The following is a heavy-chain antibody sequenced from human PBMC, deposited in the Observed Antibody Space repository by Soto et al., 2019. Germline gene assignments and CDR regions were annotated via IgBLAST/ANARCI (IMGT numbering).Heavy chain of an antibody. CDR1: GASISTSY. CDR3: VRDIIVALDY. CDR2: IFADGNT. V-gene: IGHV4-4*07. Sequence: SETLSLTCVVSGASISTSYWSWVRQPAGKRLQWIGRIFADGNTNSSPSLKGRVSMAIDKSQNQISLQLASVNAADTATYYCVRDIIVALDYWGQGAQVTVSS. J-gene: IGHJ4*02. D-gene: IGHD2-21*01.